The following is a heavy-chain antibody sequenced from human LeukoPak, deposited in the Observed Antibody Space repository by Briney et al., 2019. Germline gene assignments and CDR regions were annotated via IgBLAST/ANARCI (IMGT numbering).Heavy chain of an antibody. V-gene: IGHV1-2*02. Sequence: ASVTVSCKASGYTFTGYYMHWVRRAPGQGLEWMGWINPNSGGTNYAQKFQGRVTMTRDTSISTAYMELSRLRSDDTAVYYCARDLWPVFPKAAAGTNYYYYMDVWGKGTTVTVSS. CDR2: INPNSGGT. CDR3: ARDLWPVFPKAAAGTNYYYYMDV. J-gene: IGHJ6*03. D-gene: IGHD6-13*01. CDR1: GYTFTGYY.